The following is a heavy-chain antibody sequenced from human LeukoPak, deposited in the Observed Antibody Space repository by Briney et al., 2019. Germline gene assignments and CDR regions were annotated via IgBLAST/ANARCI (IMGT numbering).Heavy chain of an antibody. CDR1: GGSISSYC. V-gene: IGHV4-59*01. Sequence: SETLSLTCTVSGGSISSYCWSWIRQPPGKGLEWIGFIYYSGSTNYNPSLKSRVTISVDTSKNQLSLKLSSVTAADTAVYYCARDLNINWFDPWGQGTLVTVSS. J-gene: IGHJ5*02. CDR3: ARDLNINWFDP. CDR2: IYYSGST.